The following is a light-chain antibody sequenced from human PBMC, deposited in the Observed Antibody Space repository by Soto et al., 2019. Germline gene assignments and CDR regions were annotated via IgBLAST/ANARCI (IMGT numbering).Light chain of an antibody. CDR2: GAS. Sequence: EMVVTQSPATLSVSPGERATLSCRASQDVSSNLAWYQQKPGQAPSLLIYGASTRATGTPARFSGSGSGTEFTLTISSLQSADFAVYYCQQYDRWPVTFGGGTKVEIK. CDR1: QDVSSN. J-gene: IGKJ4*01. CDR3: QQYDRWPVT. V-gene: IGKV3-15*01.